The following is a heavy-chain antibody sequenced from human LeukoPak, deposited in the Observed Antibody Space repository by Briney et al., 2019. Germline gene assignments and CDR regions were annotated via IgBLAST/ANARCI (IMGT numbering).Heavy chain of an antibody. CDR2: IKSDGGT. CDR3: ARAPSEIGGYYPEYFRH. D-gene: IGHD3-22*01. Sequence: GGSLRLSCAASGFTFSTYWMHWVRQAPGKGLVWGSRIKSDGGTNYADSVKGRFTISRDNAKKTVSLQINSLRPEDTGVYYCARAPSEIGGYYPEYFRHWGQGTLVTVSS. V-gene: IGHV3-74*01. J-gene: IGHJ1*01. CDR1: GFTFSTYW.